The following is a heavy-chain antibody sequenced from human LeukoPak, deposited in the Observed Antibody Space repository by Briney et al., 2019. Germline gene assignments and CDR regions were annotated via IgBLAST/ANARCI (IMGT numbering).Heavy chain of an antibody. D-gene: IGHD6-13*01. CDR1: GYTFTSYY. CDR2: INPNSGGT. CDR3: ASTGQQLVDGDWFDP. J-gene: IGHJ5*02. V-gene: IGHV1-2*02. Sequence: PRASVKVPCKASGYTFTSYYMHWVRQAPGQGLEWMGWINPNSGGTNYAQKFQGRVTMTRDTSISTAYMELSRLRSDDTAVYYCASTGQQLVDGDWFDPWGQGTLVTVSS.